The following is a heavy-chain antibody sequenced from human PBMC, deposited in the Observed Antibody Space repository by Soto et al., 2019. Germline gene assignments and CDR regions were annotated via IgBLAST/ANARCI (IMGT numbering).Heavy chain of an antibody. Sequence: QVQLQQWGAGLLKPSETLSLTCAVYGGSFSGYYWSWIRQPPGKGLEWIGEINHSGSTNYNPSLKSRVTISVDTSMNQSARELSSVTAADTAVYYCARGHYYGMDVWGQGTTVTVSS. J-gene: IGHJ6*02. CDR3: ARGHYYGMDV. CDR2: INHSGST. V-gene: IGHV4-34*01. CDR1: GGSFSGYY.